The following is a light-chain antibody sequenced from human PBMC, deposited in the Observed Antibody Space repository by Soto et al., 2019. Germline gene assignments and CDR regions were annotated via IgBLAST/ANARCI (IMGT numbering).Light chain of an antibody. CDR3: QQYGSSPTT. J-gene: IGKJ1*01. CDR2: GAS. Sequence: EIVLTQSPGTLSLSPGERARLSCRASQSVSSSYLAWYQQKPGQAPRLLIYGASSRATGIPDRFSGSGSGTDFTLTISRLEPEDFAVYYCQQYGSSPTTFGQGTKVDI. CDR1: QSVSSSY. V-gene: IGKV3-20*01.